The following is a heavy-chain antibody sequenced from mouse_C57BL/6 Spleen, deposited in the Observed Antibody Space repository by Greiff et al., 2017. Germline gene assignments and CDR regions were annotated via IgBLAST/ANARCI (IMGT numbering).Heavy chain of an antibody. CDR1: GYTFTSYW. J-gene: IGHJ4*01. CDR3: ARWGYKDSAMDY. Sequence: QVQLQQPGAELVKPGASVTLSCKASGYTFTSYWMHWVKQRPGQGLEWIGMIHPNSGSTNYNEKFKGKATLTVDKSSSTAYMQLSSLTSEDSAVYYCARWGYKDSAMDYWGQGTSVTVSS. CDR2: IHPNSGST. V-gene: IGHV1-64*01.